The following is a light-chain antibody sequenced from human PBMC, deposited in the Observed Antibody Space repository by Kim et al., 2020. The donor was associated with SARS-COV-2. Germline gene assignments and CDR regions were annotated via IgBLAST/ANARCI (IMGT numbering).Light chain of an antibody. J-gene: IGLJ7*01. CDR3: AAWDDSLNGAV. CDR2: SNN. CDR1: SHDNGRNT. Sequence: GQTVAISCSGSSHDNGRNTVNGYQQHPGTGPNLLIFSNNQRPSGVPDRFSGSKSGPSASLASSGLQSEDEADYYCAAWDDSLNGAVFGGGTQLTVL. V-gene: IGLV1-44*01.